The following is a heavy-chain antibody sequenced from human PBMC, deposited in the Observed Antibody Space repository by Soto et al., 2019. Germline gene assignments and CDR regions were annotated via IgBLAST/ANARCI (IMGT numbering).Heavy chain of an antibody. J-gene: IGHJ6*02. CDR2: IWYDGSNK. Sequence: QVQLVESGGGVVQPGRSLRLSCAASGFTFSSYGMHWVRQAPGKGLEWVAVIWYDGSNKYYADSVKGRFTISRDNSKNTRYRQMNSLRAEDTAVDYCARVEGAGTYGDYYYYGMDVWGQGTTVTVSS. D-gene: IGHD3-10*01. CDR1: GFTFSSYG. CDR3: ARVEGAGTYGDYYYYGMDV. V-gene: IGHV3-33*01.